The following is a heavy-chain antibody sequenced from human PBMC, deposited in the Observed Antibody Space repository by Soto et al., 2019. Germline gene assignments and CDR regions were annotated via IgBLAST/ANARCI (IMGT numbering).Heavy chain of an antibody. CDR2: IYGGGST. Sequence: EVQLVESGGGLVQPGGSLRLSCAASGFTVSSNYMSWVRQAPGKGLEWVSVIYGGGSTYYADSVKGRFTISRGHSKNTLYLQMNSLRAEATAVYYCERVADIWTVDSWGQGTLVTVSS. J-gene: IGHJ4*02. V-gene: IGHV3-66*01. CDR3: ERVADIWTVDS. CDR1: GFTVSSNY. D-gene: IGHD3-9*01.